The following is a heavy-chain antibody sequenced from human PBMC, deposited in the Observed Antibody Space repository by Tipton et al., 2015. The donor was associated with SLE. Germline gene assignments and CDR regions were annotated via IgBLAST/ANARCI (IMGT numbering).Heavy chain of an antibody. CDR2: IYSRGKT. D-gene: IGHD3-9*01. J-gene: IGHJ4*02. Sequence: TLSLTCTVSGDSISNFYWSWIRQTPGRGLEWIGYIYSRGKTNYNPSLRSRVMISVDTSKNQFSLRLSSVTAADRAVYYCARSHYDLLTGYSSFDYWGQGTLVTVSS. CDR3: ARSHYDLLTGYSSFDY. V-gene: IGHV4-59*01. CDR1: GDSISNFY.